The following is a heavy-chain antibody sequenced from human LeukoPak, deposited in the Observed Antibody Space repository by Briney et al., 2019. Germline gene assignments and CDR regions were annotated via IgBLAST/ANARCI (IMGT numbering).Heavy chain of an antibody. Sequence: GGSLRLSRAASGFIFSDYYMGWIRQAPGKGLEWVSYISNRNSIIYYADSVKGRLTISRDNAKNSLYLQMNSLRAEDTAVYYCARGQLTGDDELFDYWGQGTLVTVSS. CDR2: ISNRNSII. J-gene: IGHJ4*02. CDR1: GFIFSDYY. D-gene: IGHD7-27*01. V-gene: IGHV3-11*04. CDR3: ARGQLTGDDELFDY.